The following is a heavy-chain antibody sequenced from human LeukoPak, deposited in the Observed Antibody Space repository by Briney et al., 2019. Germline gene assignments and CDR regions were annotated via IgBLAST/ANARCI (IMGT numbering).Heavy chain of an antibody. D-gene: IGHD3-3*02. CDR2: ISSSGTIM. J-gene: IGHJ4*02. CDR1: RFTFSDYH. Sequence: GGSLRLSCAASRFTFSDYHMSWIRQAPGKGLEWVSNISSSGTIMHYADSVKGRFTISRDNGKNSLYLQMSSLRAEDTAMYYCARERNSAFALWGQGSLVTVSS. V-gene: IGHV3-11*04. CDR3: ARERNSAFAL.